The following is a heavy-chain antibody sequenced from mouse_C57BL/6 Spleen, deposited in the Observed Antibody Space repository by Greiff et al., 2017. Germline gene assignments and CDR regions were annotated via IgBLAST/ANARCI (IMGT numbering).Heavy chain of an antibody. CDR3: ARAVYDYGWGYAMDY. Sequence: EVQVVESGPGLVKPSQSLSLTCSVTGYSITSGYYWNWIRQFPGNKLEWMGYISYDGSNNYNPSLKNRISITRDTSKNQFFLKLNSVTTEDTATYYCARAVYDYGWGYAMDYWGQGTSVTVSA. D-gene: IGHD2-4*01. CDR1: GYSITSGYY. CDR2: ISYDGSN. V-gene: IGHV3-6*01. J-gene: IGHJ4*01.